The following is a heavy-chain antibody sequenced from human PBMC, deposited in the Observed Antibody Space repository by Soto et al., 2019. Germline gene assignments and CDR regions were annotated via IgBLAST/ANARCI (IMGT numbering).Heavy chain of an antibody. CDR1: GGSFSGYY. Sequence: PSETLSLTCAVYGGSFSGYYWSWIRQPPGKGLEWIGEINHSGSTNYNPSLKSRVTISVDTSKNQFSLKLSSVTAADTAVYYCARGSGVGDYEIHVVRFDPRGQGTLVTVSS. CDR2: INHSGST. V-gene: IGHV4-34*01. CDR3: ARGSGVGDYEIHVVRFDP. J-gene: IGHJ5*02. D-gene: IGHD1-26*01.